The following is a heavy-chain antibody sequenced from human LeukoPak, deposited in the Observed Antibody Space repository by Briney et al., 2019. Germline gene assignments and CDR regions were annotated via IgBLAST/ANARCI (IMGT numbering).Heavy chain of an antibody. CDR2: ISSSSSYI. J-gene: IGHJ4*02. D-gene: IGHD5-24*01. V-gene: IGHV3-21*01. CDR3: ARDQVEMATIPFDY. Sequence: GGSLRLSCAASGFTFSSYSMNWVRQAPGKGLEWVSSISSSSSYIYYADSVKGRFTISRDNAKNLLYLQMNSLRAEDTAVYYCARDQVEMATIPFDYWGQGTLVTVSS. CDR1: GFTFSSYS.